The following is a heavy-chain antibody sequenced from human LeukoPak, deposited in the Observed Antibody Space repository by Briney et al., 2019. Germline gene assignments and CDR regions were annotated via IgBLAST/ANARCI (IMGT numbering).Heavy chain of an antibody. Sequence: GSLRLSCAASGFTFSSYAMSWVRQAPGKGLEWIGEINHSGSTNYNPSLKSRVTISVDTSKNQFSLKLSSVTAADTAVYYCASGRKGYCSGGSCYSSIDYWGQGTLVTVSS. CDR3: ASGRKGYCSGGSCYSSIDY. D-gene: IGHD2-15*01. CDR2: INHSGST. CDR1: GFTFSSYA. V-gene: IGHV4-34*01. J-gene: IGHJ4*02.